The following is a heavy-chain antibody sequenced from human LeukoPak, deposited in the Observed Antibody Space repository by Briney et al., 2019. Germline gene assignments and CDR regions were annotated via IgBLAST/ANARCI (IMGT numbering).Heavy chain of an antibody. CDR2: IRYDGNNE. V-gene: IGHV3-30*02. CDR1: GITFNSYG. J-gene: IGHJ4*02. D-gene: IGHD2-21*01. Sequence: GGSLRLSCAASGITFNSYGMHWVCQAPDKGLEWVAFIRYDGNNEYYADSVKGRFTISRDNSKNTLYLQMNSLRGEDTAVYYCCGDFDYWGQGTLVTVSS. CDR3: CGDFDY.